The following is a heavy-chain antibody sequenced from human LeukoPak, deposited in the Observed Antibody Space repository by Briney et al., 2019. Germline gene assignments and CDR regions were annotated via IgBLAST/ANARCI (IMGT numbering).Heavy chain of an antibody. CDR3: ARVGEGRYYQYYYMDV. CDR2: ISKNGGNT. D-gene: IGHD3-16*01. V-gene: IGHV3-64*01. Sequence: GVSLRLSCAASGFTFSSYAMNWVRQAPGKGLEYVSAISKNGGNTYYANSVKGRFRISRDNSKNTLYLQMGSLRTEDMAVYYCARVGEGRYYQYYYMDVWGKGTTVTVSS. J-gene: IGHJ6*03. CDR1: GFTFSSYA.